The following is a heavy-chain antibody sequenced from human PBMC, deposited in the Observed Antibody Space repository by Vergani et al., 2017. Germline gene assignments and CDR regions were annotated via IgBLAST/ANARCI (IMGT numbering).Heavy chain of an antibody. V-gene: IGHV3-21*01. CDR1: GFTFSSYA. CDR3: ARDASDYGFCDY. Sequence: EVQLLESGGGLVQPGGSLRLSCAASGFTFSSYAMSWVRQAPGKGLEWVSSISSSSSYIYYADSVKGRFTISRDNAKNSLYLQMNSLRAEDTAVYYCARDASDYGFCDYRGQGTLVTGSS. CDR2: ISSSSSYI. J-gene: IGHJ4*02. D-gene: IGHD4-17*01.